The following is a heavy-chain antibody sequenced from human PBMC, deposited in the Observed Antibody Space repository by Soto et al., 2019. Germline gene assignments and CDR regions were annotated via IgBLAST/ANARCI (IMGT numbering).Heavy chain of an antibody. CDR2: IYYSGST. J-gene: IGHJ4*02. CDR3: ARVSRTWYYSDY. V-gene: IGHV4-61*01. Sequence: SETLSLTCTVSGGSVTSDNYYWSWIRQPPGKGLEWIGYIYYSGSTHYNPSLKSRITISVDTSMKQFSLKLSSVTAADTAVYYCARVSRTWYYSDYWGQGTLVTVSS. CDR1: GGSVTSDNYY. D-gene: IGHD2-15*01.